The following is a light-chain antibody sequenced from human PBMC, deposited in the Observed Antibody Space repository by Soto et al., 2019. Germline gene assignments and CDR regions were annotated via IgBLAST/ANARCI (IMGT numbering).Light chain of an antibody. V-gene: IGKV3-15*01. Sequence: MLTQSPCTLSLYPGDRATLSCRASQSLDRNSLAWYQQKPGQAPRLLIYGASTRATGIPARFSGSGSGTEFTLTISSLQPDDFATYYCQQYNSYSFGQGTKVDIK. J-gene: IGKJ1*01. CDR2: GAS. CDR1: QSLDRN. CDR3: QQYNSYS.